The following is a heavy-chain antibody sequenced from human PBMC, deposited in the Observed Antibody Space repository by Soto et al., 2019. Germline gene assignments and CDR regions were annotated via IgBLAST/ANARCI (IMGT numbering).Heavy chain of an antibody. CDR1: GGSISSGGYY. CDR3: ARGLNWAWAFDI. J-gene: IGHJ3*02. V-gene: IGHV4-31*03. D-gene: IGHD7-27*01. Sequence: SETLSLTCTVSGGSISSGGYYWSWIRQHPGKGLEWIGYIYYSGSTYYNPSLKSRVTISVDTSKNQFSLKLSSVTAADTAVYYCARGLNWAWAFDIWGQGTMDTVSS. CDR2: IYYSGST.